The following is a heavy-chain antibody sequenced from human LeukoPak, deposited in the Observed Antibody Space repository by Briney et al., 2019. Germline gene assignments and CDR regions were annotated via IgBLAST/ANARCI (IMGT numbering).Heavy chain of an antibody. V-gene: IGHV3-21*01. J-gene: IGHJ4*02. CDR3: ARRAPSHDFDD. Sequence: GGSLRLSCAASGFTFSSYSMNWVRQAPGKGLEWVAAISTTSGNIHYADSVKGRFTISRDNAKNSLYLQMNSLRVEDTALYYCARRAPSHDFDDWGQGTLVTVSS. CDR2: ISTTSGNI. CDR1: GFTFSSYS.